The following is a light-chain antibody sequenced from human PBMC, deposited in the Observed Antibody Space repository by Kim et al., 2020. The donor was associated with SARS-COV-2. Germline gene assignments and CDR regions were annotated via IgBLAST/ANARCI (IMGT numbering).Light chain of an antibody. Sequence: ASVGDRGTITCRASQDIRNDLGWYQQNPGRAPKRLIYGASSLQSGVPSRFSGSGSGTEFTLTISSVQPEDFATYFCLQHSNYPITFGQGTRLEIK. J-gene: IGKJ5*01. CDR3: LQHSNYPIT. V-gene: IGKV1-17*01. CDR2: GAS. CDR1: QDIRND.